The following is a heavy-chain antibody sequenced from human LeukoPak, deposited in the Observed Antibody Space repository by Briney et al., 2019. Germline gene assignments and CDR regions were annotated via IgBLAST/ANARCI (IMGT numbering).Heavy chain of an antibody. D-gene: IGHD3-10*01. J-gene: IGHJ4*02. Sequence: GGSLRLSCAASGFTFSSYGMHWVRQAPGKGLEWVANIKEDGSEELYVGSVRGRFTISRDNAKNSLFLQLNDLRVEDTALYYCARDPGQPHAGIGYWGQGTLVTVSS. CDR1: GFTFSSYG. CDR3: ARDPGQPHAGIGY. CDR2: IKEDGSEE. V-gene: IGHV3-7*01.